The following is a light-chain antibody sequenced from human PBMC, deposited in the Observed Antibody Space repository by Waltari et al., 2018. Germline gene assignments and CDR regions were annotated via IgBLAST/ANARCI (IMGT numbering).Light chain of an antibody. CDR2: EVT. J-gene: IGLJ2*01. CDR1: GSNVGAYNY. V-gene: IGLV2-8*01. CDR3: TSFAGGNTVI. Sequence: QSALTQPPSASGSPGQPVTISCTGSGSNVGAYNYVSWYQHHPGKAPKLMIYEVTKLPSGVPDRFSGSKSDNSASLTVSGLQPDDEAYYDCTSFAGGNTVIFGGGTKLTVL.